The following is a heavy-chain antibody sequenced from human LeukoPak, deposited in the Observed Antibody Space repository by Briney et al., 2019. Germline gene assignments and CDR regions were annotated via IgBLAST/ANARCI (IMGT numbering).Heavy chain of an antibody. CDR1: GFTFSVFW. V-gene: IGHV3-7*01. CDR3: ARYHGGYFAY. CDR2: IKQDGSEK. D-gene: IGHD2-15*01. Sequence: GGSLRLSCAASGFTFSVFWMSWVRQAPGKGLEWVANIKQDGSEKYYVDSVKGRFTTSRNNDTNSMNLQINSLRAEDTAVYYCARYHGGYFAYWGQGTLVTVSS. J-gene: IGHJ4*02.